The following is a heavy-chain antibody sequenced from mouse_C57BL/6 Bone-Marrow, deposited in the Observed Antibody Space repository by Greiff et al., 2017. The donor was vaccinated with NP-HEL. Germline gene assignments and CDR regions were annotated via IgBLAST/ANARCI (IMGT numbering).Heavy chain of an antibody. J-gene: IGHJ2*01. V-gene: IGHV14-4*01. CDR3: TMGGLLRFFPLFDY. D-gene: IGHD1-1*01. CDR1: GFNIKDDY. CDR2: IDPENGDT. Sequence: EVQLQQSGAELVRPGASVKLSCTASGFNIKDDYMHWVKQRPEQGLEWIGWIDPENGDTEYASKFQGKATITADTSSNTAYLQLSSLTSEDTAVYYCTMGGLLRFFPLFDYWGQGTTLTVSS.